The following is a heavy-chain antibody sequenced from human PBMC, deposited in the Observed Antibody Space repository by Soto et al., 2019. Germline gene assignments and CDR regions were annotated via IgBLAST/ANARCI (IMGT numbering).Heavy chain of an antibody. V-gene: IGHV1-69*13. CDR3: ARDQVERYYDSSGYPNDAFDI. CDR1: GGSFSTYA. D-gene: IGHD3-22*01. Sequence: GASVKVSCKASGGSFSTYAFSWVRQAPGQGLEWMGGIIPIFGTANYAQKFQGRVTITADESTSTAYMELSSLRSEDTAVYYCARDQVERYYDSSGYPNDAFDIWGQGTMVTVSS. CDR2: IIPIFGTA. J-gene: IGHJ3*02.